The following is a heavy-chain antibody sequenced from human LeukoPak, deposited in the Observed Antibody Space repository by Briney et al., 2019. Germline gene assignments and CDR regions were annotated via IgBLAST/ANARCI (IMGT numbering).Heavy chain of an antibody. J-gene: IGHJ4*02. Sequence: GGSLRLSCAASGLTFSSYAMHWVRQAPGKGLEWVAVISYDGSNKYYADSVKGRFTISRDNSKNTLYLQMNSLRAEDTAVYYCAKDRHIVVVTAPFDYWGQGTLVTVSS. CDR2: ISYDGSNK. CDR3: AKDRHIVVVTAPFDY. D-gene: IGHD2-21*02. CDR1: GLTFSSYA. V-gene: IGHV3-30-3*01.